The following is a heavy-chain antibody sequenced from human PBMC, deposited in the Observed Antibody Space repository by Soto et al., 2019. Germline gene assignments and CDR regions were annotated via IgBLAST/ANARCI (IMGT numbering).Heavy chain of an antibody. CDR1: GFTFSTYV. CDR2: MSEDGSNK. CDR3: AKPLGSGYADAFDI. D-gene: IGHD3-3*01. Sequence: GGSLRLSCAASGFTFSTYVMHWVRQAPGKGLEWVALMSEDGSNKYYADSVKGRFTISRDNSKDLLYLQMNSLRAEDTAVYYCAKPLGSGYADAFDIWGQGTMVTVSS. J-gene: IGHJ3*02. V-gene: IGHV3-30*18.